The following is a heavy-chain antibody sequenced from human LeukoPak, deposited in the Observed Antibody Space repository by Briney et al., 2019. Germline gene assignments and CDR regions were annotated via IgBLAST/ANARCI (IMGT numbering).Heavy chain of an antibody. Sequence: GGSLRLSCAASGFTFSSYSMNWVRQAPGKGLEWVSSISSSSSYIYYADSVKGRFTISRDNAKNSLYLQMNSLRAEDTAVYYCARDIGPGGGWYEFDPWGQGTLVTVSS. CDR3: ARDIGPGGGWYEFDP. CDR1: GFTFSSYS. D-gene: IGHD6-19*01. J-gene: IGHJ5*02. CDR2: ISSSSSYI. V-gene: IGHV3-21*01.